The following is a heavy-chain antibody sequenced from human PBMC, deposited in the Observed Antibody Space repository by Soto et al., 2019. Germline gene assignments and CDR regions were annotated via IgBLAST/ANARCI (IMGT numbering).Heavy chain of an antibody. Sequence: GGSLILSCAASGITFSSHAMRWVRQAPGKVLEWVSAISGSGGSTYYADSMKGRFTISRDNSKNTLYLQMNSLRAEDTAVYYCAKVLVTRSWGLYYFAYWGQGTLVTVSS. D-gene: IGHD2-8*02. CDR3: AKVLVTRSWGLYYFAY. CDR2: ISGSGGST. J-gene: IGHJ4*02. CDR1: GITFSSHA. V-gene: IGHV3-23*01.